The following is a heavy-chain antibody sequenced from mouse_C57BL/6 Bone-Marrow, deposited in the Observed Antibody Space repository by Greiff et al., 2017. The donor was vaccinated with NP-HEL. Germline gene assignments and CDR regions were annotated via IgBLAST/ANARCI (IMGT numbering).Heavy chain of an antibody. CDR2: INPNNGGT. Sequence: LVESGASVKMSCKASGYTFTDYNMHWVKQSHGKSLEWIGYINPNNGGTSYNQKFKGKATLTVNKSSSTAYMELRSLTSEDSAVYYCARRGMVTTRKVYWGQGTLVTVSA. CDR1: GYTFTDYN. CDR3: ARRGMVTTRKVY. J-gene: IGHJ3*01. D-gene: IGHD2-2*01. V-gene: IGHV1-22*01.